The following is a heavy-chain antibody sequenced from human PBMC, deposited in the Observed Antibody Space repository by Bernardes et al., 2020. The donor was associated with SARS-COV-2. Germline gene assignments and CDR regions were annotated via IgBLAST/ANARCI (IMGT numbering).Heavy chain of an antibody. J-gene: IGHJ3*01. Sequence: GGSLSRNSTVSGFTLGNYARHWVGQATGKGLEWVSAIATGGETYYSVSVRGRFSISRENARNSLYLQMNSLTPGDTAVYYCTRGRHCTNGVCQNFAFDVWGHGTMVTVSS. D-gene: IGHD2-8*01. CDR2: IATGGET. CDR1: GFTLGNYA. V-gene: IGHV3-13*04. CDR3: TRGRHCTNGVCQNFAFDV.